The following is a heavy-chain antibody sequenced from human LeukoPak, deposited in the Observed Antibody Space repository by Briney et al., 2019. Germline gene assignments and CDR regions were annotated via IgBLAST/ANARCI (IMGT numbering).Heavy chain of an antibody. V-gene: IGHV3-21*04. CDR2: ISSSSSYI. D-gene: IGHD3-22*01. CDR3: AKDTSSGYWPYYFDY. Sequence: PGGSLRLSCAASGFTFSSYSMNWVRQAPGKGLEWFSSISSSSSYIYYADSVKGRFTISRDNSKNTLYLQMNSLRAEDTAVYYCAKDTSSGYWPYYFDYWGQGTLVTVSS. J-gene: IGHJ4*02. CDR1: GFTFSSYS.